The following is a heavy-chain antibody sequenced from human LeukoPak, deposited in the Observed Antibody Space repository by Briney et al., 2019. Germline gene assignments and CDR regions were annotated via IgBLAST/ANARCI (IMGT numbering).Heavy chain of an antibody. CDR3: ARDDSSGYNFDY. J-gene: IGHJ4*02. D-gene: IGHD3-22*01. CDR1: GFTFSSYA. V-gene: IGHV3-23*01. CDR2: ISGSGGST. Sequence: GGSLRLSCAASGFTFSSYAMSWVRQAPGKGLEWVSAISGSGGSTYYADSVKGRFTISRDNAKNSLYLQMNSLRAEDTAVDYCARDDSSGYNFDYWGQGTLVTVSS.